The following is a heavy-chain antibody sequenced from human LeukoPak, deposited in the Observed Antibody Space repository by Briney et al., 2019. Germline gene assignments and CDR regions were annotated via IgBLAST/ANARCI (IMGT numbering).Heavy chain of an antibody. D-gene: IGHD6-6*01. V-gene: IGHV4-59*01. CDR3: ARGGAARLHFQN. CDR1: GGSISTYY. Sequence: SETLSLTCTVSGGSISTYYWNWIRQPPGKGLEWIGYIYHSGSTNYNPSLQSRVTISVDTSKNQFPLNLNSVTAADTAVYYCARGGAARLHFQNWGQGTLVTVSS. J-gene: IGHJ1*01. CDR2: IYHSGST.